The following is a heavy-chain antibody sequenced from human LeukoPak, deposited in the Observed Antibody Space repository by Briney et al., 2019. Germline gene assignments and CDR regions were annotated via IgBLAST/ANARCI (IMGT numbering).Heavy chain of an antibody. CDR1: AGSFSGYY. CDR3: AREGGYGGNFDY. Sequence: PSETLSLTCARYAGSFSGYYWSWIRQPPGKGLEWIGEIDHSGSTNYNPSLKSRVTISVDTSKNQFSLKLSSVTAADTAVYYCAREGGYGGNFDYWGQGTLVTVSS. J-gene: IGHJ4*02. D-gene: IGHD4-23*01. CDR2: IDHSGST. V-gene: IGHV4-34*01.